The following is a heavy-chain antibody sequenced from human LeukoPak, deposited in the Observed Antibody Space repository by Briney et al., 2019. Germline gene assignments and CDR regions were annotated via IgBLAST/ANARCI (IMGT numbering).Heavy chain of an antibody. CDR3: ATMITFGGVIVMDY. J-gene: IGHJ4*02. Sequence: GGSLRLSCAASGFTFSSYAMSWVRQAPGKGLEWVSAISGSGGSTYYAASVKGRFTISRDNSKNTLYLQINSLRAEDTAVYYCATMITFGGVIVMDYWGQGTLVTVSS. D-gene: IGHD3-16*02. CDR2: ISGSGGST. V-gene: IGHV3-23*01. CDR1: GFTFSSYA.